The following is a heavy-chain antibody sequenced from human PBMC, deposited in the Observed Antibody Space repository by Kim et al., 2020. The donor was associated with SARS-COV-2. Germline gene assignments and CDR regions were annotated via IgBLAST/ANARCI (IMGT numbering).Heavy chain of an antibody. CDR1: GGSISSYY. J-gene: IGHJ5*02. CDR2: IYYSGTT. D-gene: IGHD2-21*01. CDR3: ARASVLWWVPFDP. V-gene: IGHV4-59*01. Sequence: SETLSLTCTVSGGSISSYYWSWIRQPPGKGLEWIGYIYYSGTTNYNPSLKSPVTISVNTSKNQFFLKLTSVTAADAAVFYCARASVLWWVPFDPWGQGTL.